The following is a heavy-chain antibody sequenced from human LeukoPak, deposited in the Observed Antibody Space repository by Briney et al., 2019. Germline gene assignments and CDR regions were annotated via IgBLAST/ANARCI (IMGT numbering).Heavy chain of an antibody. Sequence: ASVKVSCKASGYAFTDYYMHWVRQAPGQGLEWMGWIDPNSGGAKLAQKFQVRVTMTSDTSVSTVYMELTGLTFDDAALFYCARAGSYTRFGYFGLDVWGQGTTVTVSS. CDR2: IDPNSGGA. CDR1: GYAFTDYY. V-gene: IGHV1-2*02. D-gene: IGHD1-26*01. CDR3: ARAGSYTRFGYFGLDV. J-gene: IGHJ6*02.